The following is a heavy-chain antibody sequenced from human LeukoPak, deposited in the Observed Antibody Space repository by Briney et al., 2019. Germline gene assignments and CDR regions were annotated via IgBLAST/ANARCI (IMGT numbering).Heavy chain of an antibody. CDR2: ISGSGGST. D-gene: IGHD3-10*01. V-gene: IGHV3-23*01. CDR3: AKDGVLLWFGEFRGVYMDV. CDR1: GFTFSSYE. Sequence: GGSLRLSCAASGFTFSSYEMSWVRQAPGKGLEWVSAISGSGGSTYYADSVKGRFTISRDNSKNTLYLQMNSLRAEDTAVYYCAKDGVLLWFGEFRGVYMDVWGKGTTVTVSS. J-gene: IGHJ6*03.